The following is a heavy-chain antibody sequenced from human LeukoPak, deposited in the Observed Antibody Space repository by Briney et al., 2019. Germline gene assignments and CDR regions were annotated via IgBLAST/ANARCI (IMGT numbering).Heavy chain of an antibody. D-gene: IGHD2-15*01. J-gene: IGHJ3*02. V-gene: IGHV3-11*01. CDR1: GFTFSDYY. Sequence: GGSLRLSCAAYGFTFSDYYMSWIRQAPGKGLEWVSYISSSGSTIFYADSVKGRFTISRDNAKHSLYLQVNSLRAEDTAVYYCARVVYCSGGSCHIFAFDIWGQGTMVTVSS. CDR2: ISSSGSTI. CDR3: ARVVYCSGGSCHIFAFDI.